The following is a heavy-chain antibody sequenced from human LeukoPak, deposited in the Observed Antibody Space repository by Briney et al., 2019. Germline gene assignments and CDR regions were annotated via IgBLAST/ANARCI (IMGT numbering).Heavy chain of an antibody. V-gene: IGHV1-18*01. D-gene: IGHD1-26*01. J-gene: IGHJ4*02. CDR3: ARVPLSEWELPQPADY. CDR1: GYTFTSYG. CDR2: ISAYNGNT. Sequence: ASVKVSCKASGYTFTSYGISWVRQAPGQGLEWMGWISAYNGNTNYAQKLQGRVTVTTDTSTSTAYMELRSLRSDDTAVYYCARVPLSEWELPQPADYWGQGTLVTVSS.